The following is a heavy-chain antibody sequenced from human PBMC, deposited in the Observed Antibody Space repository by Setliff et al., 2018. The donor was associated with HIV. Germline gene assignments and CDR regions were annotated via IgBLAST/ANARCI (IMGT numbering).Heavy chain of an antibody. V-gene: IGHV4-39*01. CDR2: IYYSGST. Sequence: PSETLSLTCTVSGGSISSSSYYWGWIRQSLGKGLEWIGSIYYSGSTYYNMSLKSRVTISVDTSKNQFSLKLSSVTAADTAVYYCARGLVRMAPNMDVWGKGTTVTVSS. J-gene: IGHJ6*03. CDR3: ARGLVRMAPNMDV. D-gene: IGHD2-8*01. CDR1: GGSISSSSYY.